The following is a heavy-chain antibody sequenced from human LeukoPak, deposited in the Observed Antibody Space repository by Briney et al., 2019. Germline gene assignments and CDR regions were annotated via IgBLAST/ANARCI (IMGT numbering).Heavy chain of an antibody. V-gene: IGHV3-48*01. CDR2: ISSSISTI. CDR1: GFTFNTYI. D-gene: IGHD6-6*01. CDR3: ATYSTSTAFDY. Sequence: GGSLRLSCAASGFTFNTYIMNWVRQAPGKGLEWVSYISSSISTIYYADSVKGRFTISRDNAKNSLFLQMNSLRAEDTAVYYCATYSTSTAFDYWGQGTLVTVSS. J-gene: IGHJ4*02.